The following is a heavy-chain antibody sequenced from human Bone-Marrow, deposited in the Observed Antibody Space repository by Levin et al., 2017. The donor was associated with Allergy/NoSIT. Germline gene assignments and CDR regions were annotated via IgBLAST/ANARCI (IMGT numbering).Heavy chain of an antibody. Sequence: SCAASGFIFSSYAMSWVRQAPGKGLECVSGISASGGSTYYADSVKGRYTISRDNSKNTLYLQINSLRAEDTAVYYCAKGRIMIKFGTLEYWGQGTLIAVSS. J-gene: IGHJ4*01. CDR3: AKGRIMIKFGTLEY. V-gene: IGHV3-23*01. CDR1: GFIFSSYA. D-gene: IGHD3-16*01. CDR2: ISASGGST.